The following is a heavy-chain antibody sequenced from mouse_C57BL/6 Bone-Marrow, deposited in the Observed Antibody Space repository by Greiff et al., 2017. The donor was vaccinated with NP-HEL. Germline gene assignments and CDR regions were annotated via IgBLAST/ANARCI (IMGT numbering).Heavy chain of an antibody. CDR1: GYAFSSYW. D-gene: IGHD1-1*01. J-gene: IGHJ2*01. CDR2: IYPGDGDT. CDR3: ARSGYYYGSPYYFDY. Sequence: VQVVESGAELVKPGASVKISCKASGYAFSSYWMNWVKQRPGKGLAWIGQIYPGDGDTNYNGKFKGKATLTADKSSSTAYMQLSSLTSEDSAVYFCARSGYYYGSPYYFDYWGQGTTLTVSS. V-gene: IGHV1-80*01.